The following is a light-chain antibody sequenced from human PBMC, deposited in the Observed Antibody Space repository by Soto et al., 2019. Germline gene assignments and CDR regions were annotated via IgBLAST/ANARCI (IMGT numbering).Light chain of an antibody. Sequence: DIQMTQSPSSLSASVGDRVTITCRASQSISSYLNWYQQKPGRAPKLLIYAASSLQSGVPSRFSGSGSGTDVTLTISSLQPEDFATYYCQQSYNTPTWTFGQGTNVEIK. V-gene: IGKV1-39*01. CDR1: QSISSY. J-gene: IGKJ1*01. CDR3: QQSYNTPTWT. CDR2: AAS.